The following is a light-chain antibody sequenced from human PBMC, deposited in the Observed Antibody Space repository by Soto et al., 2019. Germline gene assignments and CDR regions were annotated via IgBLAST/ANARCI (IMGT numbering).Light chain of an antibody. CDR1: SSNIGAGYD. CDR2: GNS. Sequence: QSALTQPPSVSGAPGQRVTISCTGSSSNIGAGYDVHWYQQLPGTAPKLLIYGNSNRPSGVPDRFPGSKSGTSASLAITGLQAEDEADYYCQSYDSSLSAHVVFGGGTKLTVL. CDR3: QSYDSSLSAHVV. V-gene: IGLV1-40*01. J-gene: IGLJ2*01.